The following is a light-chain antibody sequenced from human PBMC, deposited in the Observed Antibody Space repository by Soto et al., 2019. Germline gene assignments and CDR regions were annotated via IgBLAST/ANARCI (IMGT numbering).Light chain of an antibody. CDR3: QQSYSTLT. CDR2: AAS. V-gene: IGKV1-39*01. CDR1: QSISSY. Sequence: DIQMTQSPSSLSASVGDRVTITCRASQSISSYLNWYQQKPGKAPKLLIYAASSLHSGVSSRFSGSGSGTDFTLTISSLQPEDFATYYCQQSYSTLTCGPGTKVDIK. J-gene: IGKJ3*01.